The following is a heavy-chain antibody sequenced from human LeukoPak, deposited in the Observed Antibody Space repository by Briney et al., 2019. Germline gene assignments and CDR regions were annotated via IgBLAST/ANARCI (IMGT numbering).Heavy chain of an antibody. CDR3: GRDRGSGSYCDY. CDR1: GFTFSSYA. Sequence: GRSLRLSCAASGFTFSSYAMHWVRQAPGKGLEWVAVISYDESNKYYADSVKGRFTISRDNSKNTLYLQMNSLRAEDTAVYYCGRDRGSGSYCDYWGQGTLVTVS. D-gene: IGHD1-26*01. CDR2: ISYDESNK. V-gene: IGHV3-30*04. J-gene: IGHJ4*02.